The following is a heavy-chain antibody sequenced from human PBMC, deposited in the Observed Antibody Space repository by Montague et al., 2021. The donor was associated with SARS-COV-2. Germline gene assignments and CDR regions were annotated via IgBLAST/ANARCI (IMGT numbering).Heavy chain of an antibody. CDR2: IYSGGST. D-gene: IGHD3-9*01. J-gene: IGHJ6*02. CDR3: ARGDNYDNYYYGMDV. Sequence: SLNLSWAASGFTVSSNYMSWVRQAPGKGLEWVSVIYSGGSTYYADSVKGRFTISRDNSKNTLYLQMNSLRAEDTAVYYCARGDNYDNYYYGMDVWGQGTTVTVSS. V-gene: IGHV3-53*01. CDR1: GFTVSSNY.